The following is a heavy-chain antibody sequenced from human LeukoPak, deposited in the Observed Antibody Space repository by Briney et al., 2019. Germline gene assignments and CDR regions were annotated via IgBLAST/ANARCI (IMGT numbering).Heavy chain of an antibody. D-gene: IGHD3-10*01. CDR2: MNPNSGNT. CDR1: GYTFTSYD. Sequence: ASVKVSCKASGYTFTSYDINWVRQATGQGLEWMGWMNPNSGNTGYAQKFQGRVTMTRNTSISTAYTELSSLRSEDTAVYYCARAPPFYYYGSGSYYFDYWGQGTLVTVSS. J-gene: IGHJ4*02. CDR3: ARAPPFYYYGSGSYYFDY. V-gene: IGHV1-8*01.